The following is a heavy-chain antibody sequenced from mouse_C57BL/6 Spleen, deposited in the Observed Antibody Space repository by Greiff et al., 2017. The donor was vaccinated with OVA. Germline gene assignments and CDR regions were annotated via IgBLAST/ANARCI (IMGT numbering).Heavy chain of an antibody. V-gene: IGHV1-50*01. CDR2: IDPSDSYT. CDR1: GYTFTSYW. CDR3: ARWGGMDY. Sequence: VQLVESGAELVKPGASVKLSCKASGYTFTSYWMQWVKQRPGQGLEWIGEIDPSDSYTNYNQKFKGKATLTVDTSSSTAYMQLSSLTSEDSAVYYCARWGGMDYWGQGTSVTVSS. J-gene: IGHJ4*01.